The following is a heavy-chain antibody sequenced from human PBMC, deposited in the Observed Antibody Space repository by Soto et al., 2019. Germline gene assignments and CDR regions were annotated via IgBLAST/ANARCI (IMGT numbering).Heavy chain of an antibody. CDR2: IDPSDSYT. V-gene: IGHV5-10-1*01. D-gene: IGHD3-3*01. Sequence: GESLKISCKGSGYSFTSYWISWVRQMPGKGLEWMGRIDPSDSYTNYSPSFQGHVTISADKSISTAYLQWSSLKASDTAMYYCVSDFWSGYNYYYYGMDVWGQGTTVTV. CDR3: VSDFWSGYNYYYYGMDV. J-gene: IGHJ6*02. CDR1: GYSFTSYW.